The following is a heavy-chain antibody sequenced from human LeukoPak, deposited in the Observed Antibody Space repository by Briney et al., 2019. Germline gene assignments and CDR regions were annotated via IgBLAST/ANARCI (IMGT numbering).Heavy chain of an antibody. Sequence: KPSETLSLTCTVSGGSISSTSYYWGCIRQPPGKGLEWIGEINHSGSTNYNPSLKSRVTISVDTSKNQFSLKLSSVTAADTAVYYCARGRNFWSAPRGIRGYYFDYWGQGTLVTVSS. D-gene: IGHD3-3*01. J-gene: IGHJ4*02. V-gene: IGHV4-39*07. CDR3: ARGRNFWSAPRGIRGYYFDY. CDR1: GGSISSTSYY. CDR2: INHSGST.